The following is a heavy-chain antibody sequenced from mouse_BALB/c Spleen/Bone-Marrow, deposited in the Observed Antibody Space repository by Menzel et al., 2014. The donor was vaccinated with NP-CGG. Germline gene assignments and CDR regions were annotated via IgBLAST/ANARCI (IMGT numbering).Heavy chain of an antibody. Sequence: VQVVESGPGLVAPSQSLSITCTVSGFSLTSYGVHWVRQPPGKGLEWLGVIWAGGSTNYNSALMSRLSISKDNSKSQVFLKMNSLQTDDTAMYYCAREGGYYYGSRVAWFAYWDQGTLVTVSA. CDR1: GFSLTSYG. CDR2: IWAGGST. J-gene: IGHJ3*01. CDR3: AREGGYYYGSRVAWFAY. D-gene: IGHD1-1*01. V-gene: IGHV2-9*02.